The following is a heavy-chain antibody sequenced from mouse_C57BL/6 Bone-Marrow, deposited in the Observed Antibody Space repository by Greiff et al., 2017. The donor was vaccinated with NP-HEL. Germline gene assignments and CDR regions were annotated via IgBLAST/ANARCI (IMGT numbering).Heavy chain of an antibody. J-gene: IGHJ3*01. Sequence: EVQLQQSGAELVRPGASVKLSCTASGFNIKDDYMHWVKQRPEQGLEWIGWIDPENGDTEYASKFQGKATITADTSSNTAYLQLSSRTSEDTAVYYCTKGAWFAYWGQGTLVTVSA. CDR2: IDPENGDT. CDR1: GFNIKDDY. CDR3: TKGAWFAY. V-gene: IGHV14-4*01.